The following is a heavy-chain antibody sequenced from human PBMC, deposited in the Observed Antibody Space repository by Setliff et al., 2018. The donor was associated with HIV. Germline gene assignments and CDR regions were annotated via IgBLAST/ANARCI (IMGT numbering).Heavy chain of an antibody. CDR2: IIPILGIA. J-gene: IGHJ6*03. Sequence: GASVKVSCKASGGTFSSYAISWVRQTPGQGLEWMGGIIPILGIANYAQKFQGRVTITTDESTSTAYMELSSLRSEDTAVYYCARTEVAGTNYYYYMDVWDKGTTVTVS. CDR3: ARTEVAGTNYYYYMDV. V-gene: IGHV1-69*10. D-gene: IGHD6-19*01. CDR1: GGTFSSYA.